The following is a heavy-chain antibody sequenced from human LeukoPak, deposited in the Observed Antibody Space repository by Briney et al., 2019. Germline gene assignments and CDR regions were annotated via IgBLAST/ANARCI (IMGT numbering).Heavy chain of an antibody. CDR2: VSSSSSAI. CDR3: ARVWSFRYCSSD. D-gene: IGHD2-15*01. Sequence: GGSLRLSCAASGFTFSSYSMNWVRQAPGKGLEWVSYVSSSSSAIYYADSVKGRFTISRDNAKNSLYLQMNSLRAEDTAVYYFARVWSFRYCSSDWGQGTLVTVSS. J-gene: IGHJ4*02. CDR1: GFTFSSYS. V-gene: IGHV3-48*01.